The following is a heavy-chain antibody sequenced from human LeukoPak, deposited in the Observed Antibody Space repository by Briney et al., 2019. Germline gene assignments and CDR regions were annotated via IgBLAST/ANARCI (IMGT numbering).Heavy chain of an antibody. Sequence: SETLSLTCAVYGGSFSGYYWSWIRRPPGKGLEWIGEINHSGSTNYNPSLKSRVTISVDTSKNQFSLKLSSVTAADTAVYYCARAGGITMVRGVFPGDYYYYYMDVWGKGTTVTISS. D-gene: IGHD3-10*01. J-gene: IGHJ6*03. CDR1: GGSFSGYY. V-gene: IGHV4-34*01. CDR3: ARAGGITMVRGVFPGDYYYYYMDV. CDR2: INHSGST.